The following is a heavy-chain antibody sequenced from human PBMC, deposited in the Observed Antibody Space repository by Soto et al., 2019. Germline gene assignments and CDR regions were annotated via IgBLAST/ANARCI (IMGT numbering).Heavy chain of an antibody. J-gene: IGHJ4*02. D-gene: IGHD1-26*01. V-gene: IGHV1-69*01. CDR3: ARGGYSGDDRRYYFGF. CDR1: GDTFSSYA. CDR2: IIPLFGTA. Sequence: QVQLVQSGAEVKKPGSSVNVSCKASGDTFSSYAISWVRQAPGQGLEWMGGIIPLFGTANYAQKFQGRVTITADESTSTAYRELSSLRSEDTAVYCCARGGYSGDDRRYYFGFWGQGTLVSVSP.